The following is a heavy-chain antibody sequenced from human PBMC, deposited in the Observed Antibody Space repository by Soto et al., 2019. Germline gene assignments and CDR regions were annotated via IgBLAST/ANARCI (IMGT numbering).Heavy chain of an antibody. Sequence: GESLKISCKGSGYGFYGYWIGWVRQMPGKGLEWMGIIYPDDSQTKYSPSLQGQVTMSADKSVSTAYLQWSSLKASDTATYYCARFGGAALWDNWFDFWGQGTLVTVSS. CDR1: GYGFYGYW. CDR3: ARFGGAALWDNWFDF. V-gene: IGHV5-51*01. D-gene: IGHD3-16*01. J-gene: IGHJ5*01. CDR2: IYPDDSQT.